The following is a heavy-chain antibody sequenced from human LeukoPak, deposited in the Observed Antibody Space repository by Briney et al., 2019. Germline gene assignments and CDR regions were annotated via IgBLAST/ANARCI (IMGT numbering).Heavy chain of an antibody. J-gene: IGHJ4*02. V-gene: IGHV3-21*01. D-gene: IGHD3-22*01. CDR2: ISSISSYI. Sequence: GGSLRLSCAASGFTFSSYSMNWVRQAPGKGLEWVSSISSISSYIYYADSVKGGFTISRDNAKNSLYLQMNSLRAEDTAVYYCARDLSSYYYDSSGYNRYYFDYWAQGTLVTVSS. CDR3: ARDLSSYYYDSSGYNRYYFDY. CDR1: GFTFSSYS.